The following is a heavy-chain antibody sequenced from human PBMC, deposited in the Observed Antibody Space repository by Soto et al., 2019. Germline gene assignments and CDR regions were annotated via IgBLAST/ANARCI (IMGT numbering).Heavy chain of an antibody. CDR1: GGSFSGYY. Sequence: PSETLSLTCAVYGGSFSGYYWSWIRQPPVKGLEWIGEINHSEGTNYNPSLKSRVTISVDTSKNQFSLKLSSVTAADTAVFYCARLRWEQPWVFDYWGQGTLVTVSS. V-gene: IGHV4-34*01. CDR2: INHSEGT. D-gene: IGHD1-26*01. CDR3: ARLRWEQPWVFDY. J-gene: IGHJ4*02.